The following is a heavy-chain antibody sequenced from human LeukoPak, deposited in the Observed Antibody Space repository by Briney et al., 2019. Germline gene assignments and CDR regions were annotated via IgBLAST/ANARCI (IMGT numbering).Heavy chain of an antibody. CDR3: ATDIAVAGGFDY. CDR1: GYTLTELS. D-gene: IGHD6-19*01. CDR2: FDPEDGET. V-gene: IGHV1-24*01. Sequence: ASVKVSCKVSGYTLTELSMHWVRQAPGKGLEWMGGFDPEDGETIYAQKFQGRVTMTEDTSTDTAYMELSSLRSEDTAVYYCATDIAVAGGFDYWGQGTLVTVSS. J-gene: IGHJ4*02.